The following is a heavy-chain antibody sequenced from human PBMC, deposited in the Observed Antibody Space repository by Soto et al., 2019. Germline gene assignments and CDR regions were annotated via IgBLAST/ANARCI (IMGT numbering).Heavy chain of an antibody. CDR3: ARGPDPRWLQLGY. D-gene: IGHD5-12*01. V-gene: IGHV1-69*13. Sequence: SVKVSCKASGGTFSSYAISWVRQAPGQGLEWMGGIIPIFGTANYAQKFQGRVTITADESTSTAYMELSSLRSEDTAVYYCARGPDPRWLQLGYWGQGTLVTVSS. J-gene: IGHJ4*02. CDR1: GGTFSSYA. CDR2: IIPIFGTA.